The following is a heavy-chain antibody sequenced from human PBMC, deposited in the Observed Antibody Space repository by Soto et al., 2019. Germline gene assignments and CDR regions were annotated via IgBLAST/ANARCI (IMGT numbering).Heavy chain of an antibody. Sequence: QVQLQESGPGLVKPSQTLSLTCTVSGGSISSGGYYWSWIRQHPGKGLEWIGYIYYSGSTYYNPSLKSRVTISVDTPKNQFSLKLSSVTAADTAVYYCARESYYDSSGYSLVFDYWGQGTLVTVSS. V-gene: IGHV4-31*03. CDR3: ARESYYDSSGYSLVFDY. CDR2: IYYSGST. CDR1: GGSISSGGYY. D-gene: IGHD3-22*01. J-gene: IGHJ4*02.